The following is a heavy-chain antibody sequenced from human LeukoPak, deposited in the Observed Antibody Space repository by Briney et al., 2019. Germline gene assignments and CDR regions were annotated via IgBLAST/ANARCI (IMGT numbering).Heavy chain of an antibody. CDR1: GFTFSSNW. D-gene: IGHD5-24*01. CDR3: ARVARVGGGYGYNSGLFDY. CDR2: IKQDGSEK. J-gene: IGHJ4*02. V-gene: IGHV3-7*01. Sequence: GGSLRLSCAVSGFTFSSNWMGWVRQAPGKGLEWVANIKQDGSEKYYVDSMKGRFTISRDNAKNSLYLQMNSLRAEDTAVYYCARVARVGGGYGYNSGLFDYWGQGTLVTVSS.